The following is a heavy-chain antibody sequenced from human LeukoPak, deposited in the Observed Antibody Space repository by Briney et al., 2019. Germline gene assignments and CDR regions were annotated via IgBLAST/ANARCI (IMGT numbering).Heavy chain of an antibody. Sequence: SQTLSLTCTVSGGSISSGSYYWSWIRQPAGKGLEWIGRIYTSGSTNYNPSLKSRVTISVDTSKNQFSLRLSSVTAADTAVYYCARDHYDYVWGSYRYSDYWGQGTLVTVSS. V-gene: IGHV4-61*02. CDR3: ARDHYDYVWGSYRYSDY. J-gene: IGHJ4*02. CDR1: GGSISSGSYY. D-gene: IGHD3-16*02. CDR2: IYTSGST.